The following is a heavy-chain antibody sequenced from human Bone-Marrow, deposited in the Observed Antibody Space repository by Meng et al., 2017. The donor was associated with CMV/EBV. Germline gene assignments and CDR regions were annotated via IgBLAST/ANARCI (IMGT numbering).Heavy chain of an antibody. D-gene: IGHD6-6*01. CDR2: IRSKPKGYAP. CDR3: TRLRDYSSSSWFNY. J-gene: IGHJ4*02. V-gene: IGHV3-73*01. CDR1: GFSFSGSA. Sequence: GESLKISCAASGFSFSGSAMHWVRQRSGKGLEWVGRIRSKPKGYAPAYAASVEGRFTISRDDSKNTAYLQMNRLTTEDTAVYYCTRLRDYSSSSWFNYWGQGTLVTVSS.